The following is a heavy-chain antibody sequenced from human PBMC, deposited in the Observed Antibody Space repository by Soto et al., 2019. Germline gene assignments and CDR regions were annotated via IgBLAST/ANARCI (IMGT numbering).Heavy chain of an antibody. CDR2: ISGSGGST. V-gene: IGHV3-23*01. CDR3: AKDSPSYYDILTGYTDY. CDR1: GFTFSSYA. Sequence: GGSLRLSCAASGFTFSSYAMSWVRQAPGKGLEWVSAISGSGGSTYYEDSVKGRFTISRENSKNTLYLQMNSLRAEDTAVYYCAKDSPSYYDILTGYTDYWGQGTLVTVSS. D-gene: IGHD3-9*01. J-gene: IGHJ4*02.